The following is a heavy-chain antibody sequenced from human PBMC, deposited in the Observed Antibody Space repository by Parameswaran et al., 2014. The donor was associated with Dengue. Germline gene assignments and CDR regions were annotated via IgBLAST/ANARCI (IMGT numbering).Heavy chain of an antibody. V-gene: IGHV4-59*01. J-gene: IGHJ6*02. CDR2: IYYSGST. D-gene: IGHD2-15*01. CDR1: GGSISSYY. Sequence: AGGSLRLSCTVSGGSISSYYWSWIRQPPGKGLEWIGYIYYSGSTNYNPSLKSRVTISVDTSKNQFSLKLSSVTAADTAVYYCARDGVAATTTTIDYYGMDVWGQGTTVTVSS. CDR3: ARDGVAATTTTIDYYGMDV.